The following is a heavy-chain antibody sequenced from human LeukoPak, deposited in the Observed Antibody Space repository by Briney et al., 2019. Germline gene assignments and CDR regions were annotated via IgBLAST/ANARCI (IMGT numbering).Heavy chain of an antibody. CDR2: INPNSGGT. CDR1: GYTFTGYY. V-gene: IGHV1-2*02. Sequence: ASVKVSCKASGYTFTGYYMHWVRQAPGQGLEWMGWINPNSGGTNYAQKFQGRVTMTRDTSISTAYMELSRPRSDDTAVYYCATALYSSSWYYFDYWGQGTLVTVSS. D-gene: IGHD6-13*01. J-gene: IGHJ4*02. CDR3: ATALYSSSWYYFDY.